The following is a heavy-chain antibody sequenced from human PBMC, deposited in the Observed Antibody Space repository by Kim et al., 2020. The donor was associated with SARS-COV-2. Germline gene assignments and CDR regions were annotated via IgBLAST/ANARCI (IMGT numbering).Heavy chain of an antibody. CDR3: ARQSRGKKWFDP. Sequence: SETLSLTCTVSGGSISSSSYYWGWIRQPPGKGLEWIGSIYYSGSTYYNPSLKSRVTISVDTSKNQFSLKLSSVTAADTAVYYCARQSRGKKWFDPWGQGTLVTVSS. D-gene: IGHD3-10*01. J-gene: IGHJ5*02. V-gene: IGHV4-39*07. CDR1: GGSISSSSYY. CDR2: IYYSGST.